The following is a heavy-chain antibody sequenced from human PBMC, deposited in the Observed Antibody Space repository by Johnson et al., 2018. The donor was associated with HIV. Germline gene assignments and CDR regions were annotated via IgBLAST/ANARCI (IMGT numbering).Heavy chain of an antibody. CDR2: IGTAGDT. CDR1: GLTFSSYD. Sequence: MQLVESGGGVVQPGRSLRLSCAASGLTFSSYDMHWVRQTTGKGLEWVSTIGTAGDTYYPGSVKGRFTISRENAKNSLYLQMNSLRAGYTAVYYCAKATNYDSRGYWNAFDIWGQGTMVTVSS. V-gene: IGHV3-13*01. D-gene: IGHD3-22*01. J-gene: IGHJ3*02. CDR3: AKATNYDSRGYWNAFDI.